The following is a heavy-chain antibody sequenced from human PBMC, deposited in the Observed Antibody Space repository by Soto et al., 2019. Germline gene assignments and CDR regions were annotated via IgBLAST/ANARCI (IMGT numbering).Heavy chain of an antibody. Sequence: QVQLQESGPGLVKPSETLSLTCTVSGGSINPYYWSWIRQPPGKGPEWIGYIFYSGSTNYNPSLKSRVPISVDPSENQFSLKLTSVTAADTAVYYCARHPSASGDYFDYWGQGTLVTVSS. V-gene: IGHV4-59*08. CDR3: ARHPSASGDYFDY. D-gene: IGHD6-25*01. CDR2: IFYSGST. CDR1: GGSINPYY. J-gene: IGHJ4*02.